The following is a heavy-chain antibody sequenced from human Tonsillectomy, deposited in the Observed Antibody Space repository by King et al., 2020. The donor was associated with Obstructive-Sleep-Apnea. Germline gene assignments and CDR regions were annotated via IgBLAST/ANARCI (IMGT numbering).Heavy chain of an antibody. J-gene: IGHJ6*02. CDR3: ARDIKLLYFGESFPYGMDV. D-gene: IGHD3-10*01. V-gene: IGHV1-18*01. CDR1: CDTGPRYC. Sequence: PLLKAGAEVKKPGAAGKVYCKASCDTGPRYCIRFVRHAPGKGSERRGWMRADNGNTDYAQKCQGRVTMTTDTSTTTAYMELRSLRSVDTAVYYCARDIKLLYFGESFPYGMDVWGQGTTVTLSS. CDR2: MRADNGNT.